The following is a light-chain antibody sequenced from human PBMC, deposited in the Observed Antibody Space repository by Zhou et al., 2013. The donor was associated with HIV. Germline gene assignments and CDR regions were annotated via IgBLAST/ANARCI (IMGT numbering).Light chain of an antibody. V-gene: IGKV1-13*02. CDR2: DAS. Sequence: AIQLTQSPSSLSAVVGDRVSITCRASQGIGSALAWYQQKPGRAPRLLVYDASHIQSGVPSRFSGSGSGTEFTLTISGLQPEDYATYYCQQFDSHPFLTFGGGTKVEIQ. CDR3: QQFDSHPFLT. J-gene: IGKJ4*01. CDR1: QGIGSA.